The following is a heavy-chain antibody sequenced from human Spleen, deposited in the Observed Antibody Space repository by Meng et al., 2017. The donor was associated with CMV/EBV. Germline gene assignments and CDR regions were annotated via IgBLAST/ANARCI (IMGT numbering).Heavy chain of an antibody. CDR2: ISIRSSRI. J-gene: IGHJ4*02. V-gene: IGHV3-21*01. D-gene: IGHD4-17*01. Sequence: SGFTFRSYPMNWVRQAPGKGVEWVSSISIRSSRIYYSDSVKGRFTISRDDAKNSVHLQMNSLRVEDTAVYFCARVDDYVDRYYFDYWGQGNLVTVSS. CDR1: GFTFRSYP. CDR3: ARVDDYVDRYYFDY.